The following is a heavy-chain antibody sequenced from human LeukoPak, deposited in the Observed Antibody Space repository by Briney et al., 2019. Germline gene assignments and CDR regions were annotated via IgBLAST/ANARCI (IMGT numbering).Heavy chain of an antibody. CDR2: ISSTSSYI. J-gene: IGHJ4*02. CDR1: GFTFSSYN. V-gene: IGHV3-21*01. D-gene: IGHD4/OR15-4a*01. CDR3: ARLGAGFDF. Sequence: PGGSLRLSCAASGFTFSSYNMNWVRQAPGKGLDWVSSISSTSSYISYTDSVKGRFTISRDNAKNSLYLQMNSLRVEDTAVYYCARLGAGFDFWGQGALVTVSS.